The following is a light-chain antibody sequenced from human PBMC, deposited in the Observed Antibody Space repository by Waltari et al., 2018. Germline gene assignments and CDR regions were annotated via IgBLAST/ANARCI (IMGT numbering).Light chain of an antibody. V-gene: IGKV1-39*01. CDR2: AAS. J-gene: IGKJ1*01. CDR3: QQSYGAPT. Sequence: IQMTQSPSSLSASVGDRVSITCRASQTIDNFLNWYQQKPGKAPRLLIYAASSLQRGVPSRFSGSGSGTDFTLTSSSLQPEDFAAYYCQQSYGAPTFGQGTKVEIK. CDR1: QTIDNF.